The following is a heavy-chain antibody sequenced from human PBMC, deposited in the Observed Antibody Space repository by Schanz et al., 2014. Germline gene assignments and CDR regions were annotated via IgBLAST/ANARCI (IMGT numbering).Heavy chain of an antibody. V-gene: IGHV1-46*03. D-gene: IGHD6-13*01. CDR3: ARDGEAAAGCDY. Sequence: QVQLVQSAPEVKKPGASVKVSCKASGYSFTTYGLNWVRQAPGQGLEWMGIINPSGGSTSYAQKFQGRVTMTRDTSTSTVYMELSSLRSEDTAVYYCARDGEAAAGCDYWGQGTLVTVSP. CDR2: INPSGGST. CDR1: GYSFTTYG. J-gene: IGHJ4*02.